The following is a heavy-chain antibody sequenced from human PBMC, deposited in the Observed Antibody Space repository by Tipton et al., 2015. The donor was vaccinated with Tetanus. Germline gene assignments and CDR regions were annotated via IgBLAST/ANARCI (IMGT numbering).Heavy chain of an antibody. CDR2: IYPGDSDT. CDR3: ARRLGPYTGDQIWHFDL. Sequence: SGAEVKKSGESLKISCKASGYSFTSYWIGWVRQMPGKGLEWMGIIYPGDSDTTYSPSFQGQVTISADRSINTAYLQWSSLKASDIATYYCARRLGPYTGDQIWHFDLWGRGTLVTVSS. V-gene: IGHV5-51*01. CDR1: GYSFTSYW. J-gene: IGHJ2*01. D-gene: IGHD7-27*01.